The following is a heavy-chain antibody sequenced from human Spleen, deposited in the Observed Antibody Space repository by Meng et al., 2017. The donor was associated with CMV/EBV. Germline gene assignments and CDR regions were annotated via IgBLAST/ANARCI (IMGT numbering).Heavy chain of an antibody. Sequence: KASGYTFTAFYMHWVRQAPGQGLEWTGWINPHSGGTKYAQNFQGRVTMTRDTSISTAYLDLNRLTSDDTAVYYCARGVAVVPAAIFYWGQGTLVTVSS. CDR1: GYTFTAFY. V-gene: IGHV1-2*02. CDR3: ARGVAVVPAAIFY. CDR2: INPHSGGT. J-gene: IGHJ4*02. D-gene: IGHD2-2*01.